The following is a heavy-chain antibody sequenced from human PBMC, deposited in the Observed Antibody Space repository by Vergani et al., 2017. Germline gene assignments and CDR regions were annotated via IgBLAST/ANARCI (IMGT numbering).Heavy chain of an antibody. CDR3: ARHSTVEWLVKLGWIDP. V-gene: IGHV4-39*01. D-gene: IGHD6-19*01. Sequence: QLQLQESGPGLVKPSATLSLTCSVSGASIRSSNYYWGWIRQPPGKGLEWIASIYYSGSTYYNPSLKSLVTISVDTSKNQFSLKLSSVTAAATAVYFCARHSTVEWLVKLGWIDPWGQGILVTVSS. J-gene: IGHJ5*02. CDR2: IYYSGST. CDR1: GASIRSSNYY.